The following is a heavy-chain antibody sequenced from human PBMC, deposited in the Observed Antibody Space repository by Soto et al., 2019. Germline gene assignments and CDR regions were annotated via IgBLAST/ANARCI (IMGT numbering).Heavy chain of an antibody. CDR2: IFYSGST. CDR3: ARGPHYGSGSYYRYFDY. CDR1: GGSISSGGYY. D-gene: IGHD3-10*01. V-gene: IGHV4-31*03. J-gene: IGHJ4*02. Sequence: SETLSLTCTVCGGSISSGGYYWSWIRQHPGKGLEWIGYIFYSGSTYYNPSLQSRVTISVDTSKNQFSLKLTSVTAADTAVYYCARGPHYGSGSYYRYFDYWGQGTLVTVSS.